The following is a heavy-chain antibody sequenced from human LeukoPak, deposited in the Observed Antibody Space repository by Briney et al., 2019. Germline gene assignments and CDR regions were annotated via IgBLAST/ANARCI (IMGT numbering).Heavy chain of an antibody. CDR1: GFIFSNYA. Sequence: SGGSLRLSCAVSGFIFSNYAMNWVRQAPGKGLEWASAISGSGGSTYYADSVKGRFTISRDNSKNTLYLQMNSLRAEDTAVYYCAKDHDYYASGPIWGQGTMVTVSS. V-gene: IGHV3-23*01. D-gene: IGHD3-10*01. CDR2: ISGSGGST. J-gene: IGHJ3*02. CDR3: AKDHDYYASGPI.